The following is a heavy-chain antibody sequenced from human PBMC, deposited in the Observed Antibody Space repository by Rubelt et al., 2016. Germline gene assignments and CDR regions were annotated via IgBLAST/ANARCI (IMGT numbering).Heavy chain of an antibody. D-gene: IGHD3-22*01. CDR1: TFSSYA. Sequence: TFSSYAISWVRQAPGQGLAWMGRIIPILGIANYAKKFQGRVTITADKSTSTAYMELSSLRSEDTAVYYCAALHEIHMIVVVTSRGPHGMDVWGQGTTVTVSS. CDR2: IIPILGIA. V-gene: IGHV1-69*04. CDR3: AALHEIHMIVVVTSRGPHGMDV. J-gene: IGHJ6*02.